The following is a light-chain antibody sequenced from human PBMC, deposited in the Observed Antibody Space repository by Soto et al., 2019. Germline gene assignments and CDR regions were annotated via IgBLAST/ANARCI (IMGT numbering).Light chain of an antibody. V-gene: IGLV2-14*01. J-gene: IGLJ1*01. CDR3: ISYTTSRTYG. CDR2: VVS. Sequence: QSVLTQPASVSGSPGQSITISCTGTTSDVGGYNYVSWYQQHPGKAPKLMISVVSNRPSGVSNRFSGSKSGNTASLTISGLQAEDEADYYCISYTTSRTYGFGTGTKVTVL. CDR1: TSDVGGYNY.